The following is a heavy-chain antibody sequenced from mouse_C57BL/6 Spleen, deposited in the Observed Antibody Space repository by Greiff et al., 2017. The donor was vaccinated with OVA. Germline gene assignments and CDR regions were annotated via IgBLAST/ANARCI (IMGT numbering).Heavy chain of an antibody. CDR3: ARGYYGSSGYFDV. CDR1: GYSITSGYY. CDR2: ISYDGSN. V-gene: IGHV3-6*01. Sequence: EESGPGLVKPSQSLSLTCSVTGYSITSGYYWNWIRQFPGNKLEWMGYISYDGSNNYNPSLKNRISITRDTSKNQFFLKLNSVTTEDTATYYCARGYYGSSGYFDVWGTGTTVTVSS. D-gene: IGHD1-1*01. J-gene: IGHJ1*03.